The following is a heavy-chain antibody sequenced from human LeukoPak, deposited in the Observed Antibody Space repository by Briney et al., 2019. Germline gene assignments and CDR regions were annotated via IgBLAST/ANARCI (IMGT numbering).Heavy chain of an antibody. D-gene: IGHD2-2*01. Sequence: KSSETLSLTCAVYGGSFSGYYWSWIRQPPGKGLEWIGEINHSGSTNYNPSLKSRVTISVDTSKNQFSLKLSSVTAADTAVHYCARGYLAQLFPWGQGTLVTVSS. CDR2: INHSGST. V-gene: IGHV4-34*01. J-gene: IGHJ5*02. CDR3: ARGYLAQLFP. CDR1: GGSFSGYY.